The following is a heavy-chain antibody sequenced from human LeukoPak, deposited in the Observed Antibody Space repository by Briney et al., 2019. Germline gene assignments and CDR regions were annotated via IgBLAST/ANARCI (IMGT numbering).Heavy chain of an antibody. Sequence: GIANYAQKFQGRVTITADKSTSTAYMELSSLRSEDTAVYYCARDREYYCGGDCPPSYGMDVWGQGTTVTVSS. J-gene: IGHJ6*02. CDR3: ARDREYYCGGDCPPSYGMDV. V-gene: IGHV1-69*04. D-gene: IGHD2-21*02. CDR2: GIA.